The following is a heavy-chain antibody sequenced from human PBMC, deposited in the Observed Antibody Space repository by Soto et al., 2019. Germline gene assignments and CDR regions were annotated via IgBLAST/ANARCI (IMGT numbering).Heavy chain of an antibody. CDR1: GGSISNFY. J-gene: IGHJ4*02. CDR3: TREQTSSVVTQ. D-gene: IGHD2-15*01. V-gene: IGHV4-59*01. CDR2: VYSSGST. Sequence: QVQLQESGPGLMKPSETLSLTCTVSGGSISNFYWSWIRQPPGKGLEWIGCVYSSGSTNYNPTLKSRVAISVDTSKNQFSLKLSAVTAADTAVYCCTREQTSSVVTQWGQGTLVTVSS.